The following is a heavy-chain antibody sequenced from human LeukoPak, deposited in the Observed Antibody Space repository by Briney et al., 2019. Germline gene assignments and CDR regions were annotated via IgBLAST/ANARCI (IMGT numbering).Heavy chain of an antibody. D-gene: IGHD3-3*01. V-gene: IGHV3-7*01. Sequence: GGSLRLSCAASGFTFSSYWMSWVRQAPGKGLEWVANIKQDGSEKYYVDSVKGRFTISRDNAKNSLYLQMNSLRAEDTAVYYCARVRFMDDFWSGYSPLDAFDIWGQGTMVTVSS. J-gene: IGHJ3*02. CDR1: GFTFSSYW. CDR3: ARVRFMDDFWSGYSPLDAFDI. CDR2: IKQDGSEK.